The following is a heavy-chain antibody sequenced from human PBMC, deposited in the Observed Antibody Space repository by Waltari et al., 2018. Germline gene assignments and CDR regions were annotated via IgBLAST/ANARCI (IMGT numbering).Heavy chain of an antibody. V-gene: IGHV1-8*03. J-gene: IGHJ3*02. Sequence: QVQLVQSGAEVKKPGASVKVSCKASGYTFTSYDINWVRQATGQGLEWMGWMNPNSGNTGYAQKFQGRVTITRNTSISTAYMDPSSLRSEDTAVYYCARVRSFGVNHQDAFDIWGQGTMVTVSS. D-gene: IGHD3-3*01. CDR2: MNPNSGNT. CDR1: GYTFTSYD. CDR3: ARVRSFGVNHQDAFDI.